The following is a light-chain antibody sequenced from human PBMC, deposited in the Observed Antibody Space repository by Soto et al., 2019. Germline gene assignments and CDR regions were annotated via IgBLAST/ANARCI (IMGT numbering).Light chain of an antibody. CDR3: LQDYSTLWT. Sequence: DIQMTQSPSSLSASVGDRVTITCRASRNISSYLSWYQQKPGEAPKVLICVASSLQSGVPSWFSGSGYGTDFTLTVSSLQPEDFATYYCLQDYSTLWTFGQGTKVDIK. J-gene: IGKJ1*01. CDR2: VAS. CDR1: RNISSY. V-gene: IGKV1-39*01.